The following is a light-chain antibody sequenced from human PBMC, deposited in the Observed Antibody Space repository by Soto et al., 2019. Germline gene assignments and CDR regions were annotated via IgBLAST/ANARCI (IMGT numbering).Light chain of an antibody. CDR3: SSYTTSSTQV. J-gene: IGLJ3*02. CDR1: SSDIGTYNY. CDR2: EVS. V-gene: IGLV2-14*01. Sequence: QSALTQPASVSGSPGQSITISCTGTSSDIGTYNYVSWYQQHPGKVPKLMIYEVSNRPSGVSNRFSDSKSGNTASLAISGLQAEDEADYYCSSYTTSSTQVFGGGTKLTVL.